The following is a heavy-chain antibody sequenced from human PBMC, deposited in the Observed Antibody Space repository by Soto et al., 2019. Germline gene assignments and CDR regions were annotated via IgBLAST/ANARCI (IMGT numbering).Heavy chain of an antibody. J-gene: IGHJ5*02. D-gene: IGHD5-12*01. CDR1: GGSISSGDYS. Sequence: SETLSLTCTVSGGSISSGDYSWSWIRQPPGKGLEWIGYIYYSGSTNYNPSLKSRVTISVDTSKNQFSLKLSSVTAADTAVYYCARFLLGYSGYDYWFDPWGQGTLVTVSS. CDR3: ARFLLGYSGYDYWFDP. V-gene: IGHV4-61*08. CDR2: IYYSGST.